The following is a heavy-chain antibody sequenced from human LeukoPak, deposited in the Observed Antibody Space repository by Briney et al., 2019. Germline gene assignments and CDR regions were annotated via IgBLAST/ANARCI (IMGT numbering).Heavy chain of an antibody. D-gene: IGHD2-2*03. Sequence: GGSLRLSCAASGFTFGRYAMSWVRQAPGKGLEWVSVISGSGGSTYYADSVKGRFTISRDNSKNTLYLQMNSLRAEDTAVYYCAKDYLDIVVVPAALDAFDIWGQGTMVTVSS. V-gene: IGHV3-23*01. CDR2: ISGSGGST. J-gene: IGHJ3*02. CDR1: GFTFGRYA. CDR3: AKDYLDIVVVPAALDAFDI.